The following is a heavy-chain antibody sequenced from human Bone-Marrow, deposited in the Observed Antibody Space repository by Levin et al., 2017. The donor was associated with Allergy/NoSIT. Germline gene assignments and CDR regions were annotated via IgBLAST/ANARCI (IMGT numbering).Heavy chain of an antibody. V-gene: IGHV4-4*02. J-gene: IGHJ1*01. D-gene: IGHD2/OR15-2a*01. Sequence: SETLSLTCGVSGDSISSRDWWTWVRQPPGKGLEWIGEVYHHGGTNYSPSLKSRVTMSVDKSKNQFSLKLTSVTAADTAVYYCARAIVIGGHRLYFQNWGQGILVIVSS. CDR1: GDSISSRDW. CDR3: ARAIVIGGHRLYFQN. CDR2: VYHHGGT.